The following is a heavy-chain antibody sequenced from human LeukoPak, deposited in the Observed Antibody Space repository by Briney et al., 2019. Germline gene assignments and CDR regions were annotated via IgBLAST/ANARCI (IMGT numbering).Heavy chain of an antibody. CDR3: VRDRVLGAFDI. Sequence: SETLSVTCTVSGGSISSYSWTWIRQPPGKGLEWIGSIYYSGSTNYNPSLKSRVTISVDTSKNQFSLKLSSVTAADTAVYYCVRDRVLGAFDIWGQGTMVTVSS. CDR2: IYYSGST. D-gene: IGHD3-16*01. CDR1: GGSISSYS. V-gene: IGHV4-59*01. J-gene: IGHJ3*02.